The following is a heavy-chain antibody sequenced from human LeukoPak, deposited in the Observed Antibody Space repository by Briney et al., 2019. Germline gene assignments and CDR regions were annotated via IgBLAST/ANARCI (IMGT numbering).Heavy chain of an antibody. V-gene: IGHV3-23*01. CDR3: ARDRGSDIGIVPADIRPSTSSCYGLDV. Sequence: GVPLRLSCVASESTVRNYAISWVRQAPGKELDWLSSISGRGSSTSYAQAVKGRFTISRHNAKNTLYLQMNSLRVEDTAVYYCARDRGSDIGIVPADIRPSTSSCYGLDVWGQGTTVTVSS. CDR1: ESTVRNYA. CDR2: ISGRGSST. D-gene: IGHD2-2*01. J-gene: IGHJ6*02.